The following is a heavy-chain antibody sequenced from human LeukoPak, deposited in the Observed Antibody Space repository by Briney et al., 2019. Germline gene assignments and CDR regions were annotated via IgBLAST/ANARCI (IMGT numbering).Heavy chain of an antibody. V-gene: IGHV4-4*07. Sequence: SETLSPTCTVSGGSISSYYWSWIRQPAGKGLEWIGRIYTSGSTNCNPSLKSRVTMSVDTSKNQFSLKLSSVTAADTAVYYCARSSGQLFHWYFDLWGRGTLVTVSS. CDR1: GGSISSYY. D-gene: IGHD6-13*01. J-gene: IGHJ2*01. CDR2: IYTSGST. CDR3: ARSSGQLFHWYFDL.